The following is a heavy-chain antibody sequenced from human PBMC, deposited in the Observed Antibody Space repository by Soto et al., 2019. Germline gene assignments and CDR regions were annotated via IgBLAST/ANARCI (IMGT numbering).Heavy chain of an antibody. CDR1: GFSITTSGVG. Sequence: QITLKESGPTLVRPTQTLTLTCSLSGFSITTSGVGVGWVRQPPGKALEWLAFTYSDDDNRYNPSLRPRLSTAKDTSRYQVVLTMTNIDPEDTATYYCAHRVTLMSTQNYGAFDFWGQGALVTVPS. CDR2: TYSDDDN. D-gene: IGHD3-16*01. CDR3: AHRVTLMSTQNYGAFDF. J-gene: IGHJ3*01. V-gene: IGHV2-5*02.